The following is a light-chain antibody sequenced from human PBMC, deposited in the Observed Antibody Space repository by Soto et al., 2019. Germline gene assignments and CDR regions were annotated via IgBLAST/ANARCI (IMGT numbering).Light chain of an antibody. CDR3: QQYNNWPPWT. J-gene: IGKJ1*01. CDR2: GAS. V-gene: IGKV3-20*01. Sequence: EIVLTQSPGTLSLSPGERATLSCRASQSIISSYLGWYQQKPGQAPRLLIYGASSRATGIPDRFSGSGSGTEFTLTISRLQSEDFAVYYCQQYNNWPPWTFGQGTKVDNK. CDR1: QSIISSY.